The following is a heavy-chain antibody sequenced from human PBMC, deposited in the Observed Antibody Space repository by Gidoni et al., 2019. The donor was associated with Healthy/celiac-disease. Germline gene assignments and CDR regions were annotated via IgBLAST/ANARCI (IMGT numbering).Heavy chain of an antibody. Sequence: QVQVVASGGGVVQPGRSLRLSCAASGFTFSSYAMHWVRQAPGKELAWVAVRSYDGSNKYYADSVKGRFTISRDNSKNTLYLQMNSLRAEDTAVYYCARDSTRPGIAAAGTPPNWFDPWGQGTLVTVSS. CDR2: RSYDGSNK. J-gene: IGHJ5*02. CDR3: ARDSTRPGIAAAGTPPNWFDP. D-gene: IGHD6-13*01. V-gene: IGHV3-30-3*01. CDR1: GFTFSSYA.